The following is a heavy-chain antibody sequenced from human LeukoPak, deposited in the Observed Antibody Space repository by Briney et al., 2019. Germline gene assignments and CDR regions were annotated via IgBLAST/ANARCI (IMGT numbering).Heavy chain of an antibody. J-gene: IGHJ4*02. V-gene: IGHV5-51*01. D-gene: IGHD3-22*01. CDR3: ARLSYYDSSGYSGPDY. Sequence: GESLKISCKGSGYSFTSYWIGWVRQMPGKGLEWMGIIYPGDSDTRYSPSFQGQVTISADKSISTAYLQWSSLKASDIAMYYCARLSYYDSSGYSGPDYWGQGTLVTVSS. CDR1: GYSFTSYW. CDR2: IYPGDSDT.